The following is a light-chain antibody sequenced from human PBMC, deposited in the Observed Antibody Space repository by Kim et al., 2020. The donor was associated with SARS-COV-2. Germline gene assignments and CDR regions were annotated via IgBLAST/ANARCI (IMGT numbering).Light chain of an antibody. CDR2: LEGSGSY. CDR3: ETCDSNTRV. CDR1: SGHSSYI. Sequence: SSVKLTCTLSSGHSSYIIAWHQQQPGKAPRYLMKLEGSGSYNKGSGVPDRFSGSSSGADRYLTISNLQSEDEADYYCETCDSNTRVFGGGTQLTVL. V-gene: IGLV4-60*03. J-gene: IGLJ3*02.